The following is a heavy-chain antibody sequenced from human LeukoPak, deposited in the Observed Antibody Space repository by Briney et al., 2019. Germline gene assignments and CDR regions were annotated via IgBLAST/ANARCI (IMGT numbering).Heavy chain of an antibody. CDR1: GGSISSYY. D-gene: IGHD5-24*01. CDR3: ARDRRERWLQLDY. Sequence: SETLSLTCTVSGGSISSYYWSWIRQPPGKGLEWIAYIYYSGSTNYNPSLKSRVTISVDTSKNQFSLKLSSVTAADTAVYYCARDRRERWLQLDYWGQGTLVTVSS. CDR2: IYYSGST. J-gene: IGHJ4*02. V-gene: IGHV4-59*01.